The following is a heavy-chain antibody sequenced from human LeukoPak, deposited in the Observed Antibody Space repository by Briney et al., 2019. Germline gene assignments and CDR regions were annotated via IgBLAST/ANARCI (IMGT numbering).Heavy chain of an antibody. CDR1: GFSFSTYA. Sequence: GGSLRLSCAASGFSFSTYAMSWVRQAPGKGLEWVSSISVSGGGTYYADSVKGRFTISRDNFKNTLYLQMNSLRAEDTAVYYCAKEVIVGVSFDCWGQGTLVTVSS. D-gene: IGHD1-26*01. V-gene: IGHV3-23*01. CDR3: AKEVIVGVSFDC. CDR2: ISVSGGGT. J-gene: IGHJ4*02.